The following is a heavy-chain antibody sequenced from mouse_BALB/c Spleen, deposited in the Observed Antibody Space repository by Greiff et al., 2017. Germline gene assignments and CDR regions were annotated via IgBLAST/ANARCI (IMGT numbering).Heavy chain of an antibody. V-gene: IGHV1-87*01. CDR1: GYTFTSYW. D-gene: IGHD1-1*01. J-gene: IGHJ1*01. Sequence: QVQLQQSGAELARPGASVKLSCKASGYTFTSYWMQWVKQRPGQGLEWIGAIYPGDGDTRYTQKFKGKATLTADKSSSTAYMQLSSLASEDSAVYYCARGDTTVEGYWYFDVWGAGATVTVSS. CDR2: IYPGDGDT. CDR3: ARGDTTVEGYWYFDV.